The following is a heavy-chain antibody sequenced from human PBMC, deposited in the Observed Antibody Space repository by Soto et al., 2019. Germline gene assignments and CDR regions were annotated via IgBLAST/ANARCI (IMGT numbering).Heavy chain of an antibody. J-gene: IGHJ2*01. CDR3: VRAKRRMLDYPPSSAFLVKRSSDL. Sequence: SVNYGGSRIIKKQGKGLEWIGYIYYSGSTNYNPSLKSRVTISVDTSKNQFSLKLCSVTAADTAVYFFVRAKRRMLDYPPSSAFLVKRSSDL. CDR1: SVNYG. V-gene: IGHV4-61*01. D-gene: IGHD3-16*01. CDR2: IYYSGST.